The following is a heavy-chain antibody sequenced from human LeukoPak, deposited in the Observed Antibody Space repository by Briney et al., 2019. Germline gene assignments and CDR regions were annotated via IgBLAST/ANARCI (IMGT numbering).Heavy chain of an antibody. CDR2: IYYSGST. J-gene: IGHJ4*02. D-gene: IGHD2-2*01. CDR1: GGSLSSYY. Sequence: SETLSLTCTVSGGSLSSYYWSWIRQPPGKGLEWIGYIYYSGSTNYNPSLKSRVTISVDASKNQFSLKLSSVTAADTAVYYCAASSAAHFDYWGQGTLVTVSS. CDR3: AASSAAHFDY. V-gene: IGHV4-59*08.